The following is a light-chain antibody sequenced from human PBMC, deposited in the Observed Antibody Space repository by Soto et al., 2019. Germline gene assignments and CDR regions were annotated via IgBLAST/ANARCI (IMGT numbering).Light chain of an antibody. CDR1: SSDVGGYNY. J-gene: IGLJ3*02. Sequence: QSVLTQPASVSGSPGQSITISCTGTSSDVGGYNYVSWYQHHPGKAPKLMIYEVSNRPSGVSNLFSGYKSGNTASLTISGLQAEDEADYYCSSYTGSSTPVFGGGTKLTVL. CDR2: EVS. CDR3: SSYTGSSTPV. V-gene: IGLV2-14*01.